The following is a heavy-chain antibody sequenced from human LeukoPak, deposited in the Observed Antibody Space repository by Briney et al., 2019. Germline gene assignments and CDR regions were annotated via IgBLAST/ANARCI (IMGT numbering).Heavy chain of an antibody. CDR1: GFTFSCYS. CDR2: ISSSRSYI. Sequence: GGSLRISCAASGFTFSCYSMNWVRQAPGKGLEWVSSISSSRSYIYYADSVKGRFTISRDTAKNSLCLQMKSLTAEDTAVYYCARPSSIVVPAASSYYMDVWGKGTTVTVSS. V-gene: IGHV3-21*01. D-gene: IGHD2-2*01. CDR3: ARPSSIVVPAASSYYMDV. J-gene: IGHJ6*03.